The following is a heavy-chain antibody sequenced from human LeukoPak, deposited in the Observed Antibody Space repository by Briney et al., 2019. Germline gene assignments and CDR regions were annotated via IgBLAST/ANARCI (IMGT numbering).Heavy chain of an antibody. D-gene: IGHD3-16*02. CDR1: GYTFTSYG. Sequence: EASVKVSCKASGYTFTSYGISWVRQAPGQGLERMGWISAYNGNTNYEQKLQGRVTMTTDTPTSTADMVLRSLRSDDTAVYYCARARWITFGGVIVILDWFDPWGQGTLVTVSS. V-gene: IGHV1-18*01. J-gene: IGHJ5*02. CDR2: ISAYNGNT. CDR3: ARARWITFGGVIVILDWFDP.